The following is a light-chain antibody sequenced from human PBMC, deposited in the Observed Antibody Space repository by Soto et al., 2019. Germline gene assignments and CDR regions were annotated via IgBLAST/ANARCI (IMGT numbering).Light chain of an antibody. J-gene: IGLJ1*01. CDR2: DVS. V-gene: IGLV2-14*01. Sequence: QSALTQPASVSGSPGQSITISCTGTSSDVGGYNYVSWYQQHPGKAPKLMIYDVSNRPSGVSNRFSGSKSGNTASLTISGLQAEDEDDYYCSSYTSSSTPYVFGTGTMLTVL. CDR3: SSYTSSSTPYV. CDR1: SSDVGGYNY.